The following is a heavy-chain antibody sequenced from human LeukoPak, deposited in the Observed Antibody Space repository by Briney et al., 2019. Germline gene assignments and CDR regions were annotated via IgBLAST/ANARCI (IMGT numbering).Heavy chain of an antibody. CDR3: ARDTPGGYDFWAKGMDV. J-gene: IGHJ6*02. Sequence: ASVKVSCKASGYTFTSYDINWVRQATGQGLEWMGWMNPNSGNTGYAQKFQGRVTMTRNTSISTAYMELSSLRSEDTAVYYCARDTPGGYDFWAKGMDVWGQGTTVTVSS. CDR2: MNPNSGNT. CDR1: GYTFTSYD. V-gene: IGHV1-8*01. D-gene: IGHD3-3*01.